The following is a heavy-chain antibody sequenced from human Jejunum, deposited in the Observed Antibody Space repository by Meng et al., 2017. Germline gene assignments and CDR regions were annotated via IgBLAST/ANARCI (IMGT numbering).Heavy chain of an antibody. CDR3: ARRLGSGGSRHIDY. CDR1: GGLINGYY. Sequence: QGQLQESGPRRLKPSETLSLTCSVSGGLINGYYWNWVRQSPGGGLEWIGYIPYNGYTNYNPYLKSRVSMSSDASVSLKLTSETAADTAVYYCARRLGSGGSRHIDYWGPGILVTVSS. V-gene: IGHV4-59*08. CDR2: IPYNGYT. J-gene: IGHJ4*02. D-gene: IGHD2-15*01.